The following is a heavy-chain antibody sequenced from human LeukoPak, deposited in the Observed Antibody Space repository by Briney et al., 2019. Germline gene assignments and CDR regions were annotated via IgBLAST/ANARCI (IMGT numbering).Heavy chain of an antibody. V-gene: IGHV3-7*01. D-gene: IGHD2-15*01. J-gene: IGHJ4*02. CDR3: ARPLAGWQQLIGGLDY. CDR2: IKDDGSEK. CDR1: GFTFSSYW. Sequence: PGGSLRLSCAASGFTFSSYWMSWVRQAPGKGLEWVANIKDDGSEKRDVDSVKGRFTISRDNAKNSLYLQMNSLRAEDTAVYYCARPLAGWQQLIGGLDYWGQGTLVTVSS.